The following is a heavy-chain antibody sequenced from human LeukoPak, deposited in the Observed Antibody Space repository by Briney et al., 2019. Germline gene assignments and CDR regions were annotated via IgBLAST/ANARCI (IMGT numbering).Heavy chain of an antibody. CDR1: GGSISSYY. CDR3: ARSLPGYTYYGMDV. Sequence: SETLSLTCTVSGGSISSYYWSWIRQPPGKGLEWIGYIYTSGSTNYNPSLKSRVTISVDTSKNQFSLKLSSVTAADTAVYYCARSLPGYTYYGMDVWGQGTTVTVSS. V-gene: IGHV4-4*09. J-gene: IGHJ6*02. CDR2: IYTSGST. D-gene: IGHD6-13*01.